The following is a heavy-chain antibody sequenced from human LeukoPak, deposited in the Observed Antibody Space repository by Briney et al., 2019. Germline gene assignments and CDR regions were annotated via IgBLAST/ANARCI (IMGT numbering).Heavy chain of an antibody. CDR2: ISSSSSYI. CDR3: ARGDYGELYYMDV. J-gene: IGHJ6*03. Sequence: PGGSLRLSCAASGFTFSSYSMNWVRQAPGKGLEWVSSISSSSSYIYYADPVKGRFTISRDNAKNSLYLQMNSLRAEDTAVYYCARGDYGELYYMDVWGKGTTVTVSS. D-gene: IGHD4-17*01. CDR1: GFTFSSYS. V-gene: IGHV3-21*01.